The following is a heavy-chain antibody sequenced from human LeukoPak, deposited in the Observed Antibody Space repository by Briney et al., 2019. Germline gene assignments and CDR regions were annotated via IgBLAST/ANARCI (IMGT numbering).Heavy chain of an antibody. V-gene: IGHV4-30-2*01. J-gene: IGHJ4*02. CDR3: ARSVVVAAKYFDY. CDR2: IYHSGST. D-gene: IGHD2-15*01. Sequence: KPSETLSLTCAVSGGSINSGGYSWSWIRQPPGKGLEWIGYIYHSGSTYYNPSLKSRVTISVDRFKNQFSLKLSSVTAADTAVYYCARSVVVAAKYFDYWGQGTLVTVSS. CDR1: GGSINSGGYS.